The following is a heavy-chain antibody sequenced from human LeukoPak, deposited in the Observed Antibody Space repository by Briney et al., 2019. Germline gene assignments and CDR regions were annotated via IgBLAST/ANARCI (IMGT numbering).Heavy chain of an antibody. Sequence: GGSLRLSCAASGFTFSSNGMSWVRQAPGKGLEWVSAISGSGGSSYYADSVKGRFTISRDNSKNTLYLQMNSLRVEDTAVYYCAKDRGIISDYWGQGTLVTVSS. V-gene: IGHV3-23*01. J-gene: IGHJ4*02. CDR3: AKDRGIISDY. D-gene: IGHD3-10*01. CDR2: ISGSGGSS. CDR1: GFTFSSNG.